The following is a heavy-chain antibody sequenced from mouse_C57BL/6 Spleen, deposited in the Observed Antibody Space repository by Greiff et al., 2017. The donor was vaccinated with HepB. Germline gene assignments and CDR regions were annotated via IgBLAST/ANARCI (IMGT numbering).Heavy chain of an antibody. Sequence: EVQRVESGGGLVKPGGSLKLSCAASGFTFSSYTMSWVRQTPEKRLEWVATISGGGGNTYYPDSVKGRFTIPRDNAKNTLYLQMSSLRSEDTALYYCANYYGSSHWYFDVWGTGTTVTVSS. CDR1: GFTFSSYT. V-gene: IGHV5-9*01. CDR3: ANYYGSSHWYFDV. CDR2: ISGGGGNT. J-gene: IGHJ1*03. D-gene: IGHD1-1*01.